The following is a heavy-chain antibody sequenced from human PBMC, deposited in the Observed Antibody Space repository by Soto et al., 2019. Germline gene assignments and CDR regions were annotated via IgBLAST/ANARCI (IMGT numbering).Heavy chain of an antibody. CDR1: GFTFSSYA. Sequence: GGSLRLSCAASGFTFSSYAMSWVRQAPGKGLEWVSAISGSGGSTYYADSVKGRFTISRDNSKNTLYLQMNSLRAEDTAVYYCAKDSPDTYYYDSSGYHPHYFDYWGQGTLVTVSS. D-gene: IGHD3-22*01. J-gene: IGHJ4*02. CDR2: ISGSGGST. V-gene: IGHV3-23*01. CDR3: AKDSPDTYYYDSSGYHPHYFDY.